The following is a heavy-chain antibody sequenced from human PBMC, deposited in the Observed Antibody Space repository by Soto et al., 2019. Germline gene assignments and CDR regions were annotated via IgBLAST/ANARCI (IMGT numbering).Heavy chain of an antibody. CDR1: GFTFSNYG. Sequence: GGSLRLSCAASGFTFSNYGMSWVRQAPGKGLEWVAVISYDGSNKYYADSVKGRFTISRDNSKNTLYLQMNSLRAEDTAVYYCARDITPYSGSDAFQHWGQGTLVTVSS. CDR2: ISYDGSNK. D-gene: IGHD1-26*01. J-gene: IGHJ1*01. V-gene: IGHV3-30*03. CDR3: ARDITPYSGSDAFQH.